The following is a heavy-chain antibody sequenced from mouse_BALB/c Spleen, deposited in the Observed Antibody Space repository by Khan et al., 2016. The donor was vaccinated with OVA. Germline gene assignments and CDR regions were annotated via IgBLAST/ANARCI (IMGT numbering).Heavy chain of an antibody. CDR1: GYTFTSYW. V-gene: IGHV1-5*01. J-gene: IGHJ3*01. Sequence: EVQLQQSGTVLARPGASVKMSCKASGYTFTSYWMHWVKQRPGQGLEWIGVIYPGTTDTNYNQKFKGKAKMTAVTSTRTAYMELSSLTKEDSAVYYCTRRNLDVAWFAYWGQGTLVTVSA. CDR3: TRRNLDVAWFAY. CDR2: IYPGTTDT.